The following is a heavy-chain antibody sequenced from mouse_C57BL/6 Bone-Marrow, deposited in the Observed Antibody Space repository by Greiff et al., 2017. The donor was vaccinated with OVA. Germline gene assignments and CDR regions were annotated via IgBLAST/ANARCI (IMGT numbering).Heavy chain of an antibody. V-gene: IGHV1-18*01. CDR1: GYTFTDYN. Sequence: VQLQQSGPELVKPGASVKIPCKASGYTFTDYNMDWVKQSHGKSLEWIGDINPNNVGTIYNQKFKGKATLTVDKSSSTAYMELRSLTSEDTAVYYCARGGYYLFDYWGQGTTLTVSS. CDR2: INPNNVGT. D-gene: IGHD2-3*01. J-gene: IGHJ2*01. CDR3: ARGGYYLFDY.